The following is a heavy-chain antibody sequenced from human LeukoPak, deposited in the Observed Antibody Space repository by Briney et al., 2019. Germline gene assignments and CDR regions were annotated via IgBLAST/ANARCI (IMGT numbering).Heavy chain of an antibody. D-gene: IGHD6-19*01. V-gene: IGHV3-20*04. CDR2: MNWNGDSI. CDR3: SRWGSGWGPSKY. J-gene: IGHJ4*02. CDR1: GFTFDDYG. Sequence: GGSLTLSCAASGFTFDDYGMTWVRQAPGKELEWVSGMNWNGDSIGYADSVRGRFTISRDNAKNSLYLQMNGLRVEDRALYYCSRWGSGWGPSKYWGQGTLVTVSS.